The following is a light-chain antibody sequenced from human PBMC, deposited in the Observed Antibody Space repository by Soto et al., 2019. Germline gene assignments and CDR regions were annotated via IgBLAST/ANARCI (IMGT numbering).Light chain of an antibody. CDR2: GAS. J-gene: IGKJ5*01. CDR1: QPISNY. CDR3: QQNHAGPLT. V-gene: IGKV1-39*01. Sequence: IQLTQSPSSLSASVGDRVTITCRASQPISNYLNWYQQKAGEAPKVLIFGASSLQTGVPSKFSGSRYGADFTLIINNLHPDDFATYYCQQNHAGPLTFGQGTQVEIK.